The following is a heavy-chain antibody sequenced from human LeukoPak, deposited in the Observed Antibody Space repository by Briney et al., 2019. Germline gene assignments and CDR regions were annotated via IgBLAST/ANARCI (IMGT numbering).Heavy chain of an antibody. Sequence: GGSLRLSCAASGFTFSSYWMSWVRQAPGKGLEWVANIKQDGSEKYYVDSVKGRFTISRDNAKNSLYLQMNSLRAEDTAVYYCARAMSTFGGVRNYFDSWGQGTLVTVSS. D-gene: IGHD3-16*01. V-gene: IGHV3-7*04. J-gene: IGHJ4*02. CDR1: GFTFSSYW. CDR2: IKQDGSEK. CDR3: ARAMSTFGGVRNYFDS.